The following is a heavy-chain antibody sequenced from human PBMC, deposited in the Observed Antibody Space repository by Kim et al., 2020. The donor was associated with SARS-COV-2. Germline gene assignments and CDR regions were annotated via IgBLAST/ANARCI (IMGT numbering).Heavy chain of an antibody. D-gene: IGHD3-3*01. CDR2: T. V-gene: IGHV4-31*02. CDR3: ARGRLSGWFDP. Sequence: TYYNPSLKSRVTISVDTSKNQCSLKLSSVTAADTAVYYCARGRLSGWFDPWGQGTLVTVSS. J-gene: IGHJ5*02.